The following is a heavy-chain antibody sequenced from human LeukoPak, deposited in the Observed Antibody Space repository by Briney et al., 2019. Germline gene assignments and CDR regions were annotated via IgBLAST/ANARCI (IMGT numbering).Heavy chain of an antibody. Sequence: SETLSLTCTVSGGSISSHYWSWIRQPPGKGLEWIGYIYTSGSTNYNPSLKSRVTISVDTSKNQFSLKLSSVTAAGTAVYYCARHYYDSSGYYEAYFDYWGQGTLVTVSS. V-gene: IGHV4-4*09. CDR3: ARHYYDSSGYYEAYFDY. J-gene: IGHJ4*02. CDR2: IYTSGST. D-gene: IGHD3-22*01. CDR1: GGSISSHY.